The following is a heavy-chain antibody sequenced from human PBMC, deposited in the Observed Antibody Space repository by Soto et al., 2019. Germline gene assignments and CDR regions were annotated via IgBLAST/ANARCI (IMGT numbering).Heavy chain of an antibody. CDR3: AIDIGEMSDV. V-gene: IGHV3-21*06. J-gene: IGHJ4*02. D-gene: IGHD3-10*01. CDR2: ISSSSSYI. CDR1: GFTFSSST. Sequence: RLSCTGSGFTFSSSTMTWVRQAPGKELEWVSSISSSSSYIYFADSLKGRFTISRDNAKNSLYLQMNSLRAEDTAAYYCAIDIGEMSDVWGQGTQVTVSS.